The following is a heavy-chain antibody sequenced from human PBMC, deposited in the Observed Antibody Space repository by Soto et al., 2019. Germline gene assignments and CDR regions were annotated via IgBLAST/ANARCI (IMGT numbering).Heavy chain of an antibody. D-gene: IGHD2-2*01. CDR2: INHSGST. CDR3: ARVIGADIVVVPAAMAFDY. V-gene: IGHV4-34*01. Sequence: SETLSLTCAVYGGSFSGYYWSWIRQPPGKGLEWIGEINHSGSTNYNPSLKSRVTISVDTSKNQFSLKLSSVTAADTAVYYCARVIGADIVVVPAAMAFDYWGQGTLVTVSS. CDR1: GGSFSGYY. J-gene: IGHJ4*02.